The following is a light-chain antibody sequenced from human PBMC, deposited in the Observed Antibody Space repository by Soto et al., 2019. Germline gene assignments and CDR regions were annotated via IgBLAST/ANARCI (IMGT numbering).Light chain of an antibody. V-gene: IGKV1-5*01. CDR3: QQYYSYPRT. Sequence: DIQMTQSPSTLSGSVGDRVTITWLASQTISSWLAWYQQKPGKAPKLMIYAASTLQSGVPSRFSGSGSGTDFTLTISCLQSEDFATYYCQQYYSYPRTLGQGTKVDIK. CDR2: AAS. J-gene: IGKJ1*01. CDR1: QTISSW.